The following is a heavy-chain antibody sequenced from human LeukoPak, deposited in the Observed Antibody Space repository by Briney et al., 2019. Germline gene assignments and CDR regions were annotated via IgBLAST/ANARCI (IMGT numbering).Heavy chain of an antibody. CDR3: VKDSQDSSGHWYFDL. CDR2: ISSNGGST. J-gene: IGHJ2*01. D-gene: IGHD3-22*01. CDR1: GFTFSSYA. V-gene: IGHV3-64D*06. Sequence: GGSLRLSCSASGFTFSSYAMHWVRQAPGKGLEYVSAISSNGGSTYYADSVKGRFAISRDNSKNTLYLQMSSLRAEDTAVYYCVKDSQDSSGHWYFDLWGRGTLVTASS.